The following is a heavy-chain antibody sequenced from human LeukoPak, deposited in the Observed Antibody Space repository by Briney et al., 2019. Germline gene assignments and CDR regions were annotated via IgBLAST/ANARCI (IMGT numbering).Heavy chain of an antibody. Sequence: ASVKVSCKASGYTFTSYGISWVRQAPGQGLEWMGWISAYNGNTNYAQKLQGRVTMTTDTSTSTAYMELRSLRSDDTAVYYCARGSRADEWLERDFDYWGQGTLVTVSS. J-gene: IGHJ4*02. CDR1: GYTFTSYG. V-gene: IGHV1-18*01. CDR2: ISAYNGNT. D-gene: IGHD5-12*01. CDR3: ARGSRADEWLERDFDY.